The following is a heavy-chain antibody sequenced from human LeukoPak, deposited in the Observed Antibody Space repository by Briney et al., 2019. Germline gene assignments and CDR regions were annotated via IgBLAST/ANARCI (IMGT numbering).Heavy chain of an antibody. CDR1: GFTFDDYA. Sequence: SLRLSCAASGFTFDDYAMHWVRQAPGKGLEWVSGLNWNSGGIVYADSVKGRFTISRDNAKNSLYLQMNSLRVEDTAVYYCARGGATRPDFWGQGTLVTVSS. V-gene: IGHV3-9*01. D-gene: IGHD1-26*01. J-gene: IGHJ4*02. CDR3: ARGGATRPDF. CDR2: LNWNSGGI.